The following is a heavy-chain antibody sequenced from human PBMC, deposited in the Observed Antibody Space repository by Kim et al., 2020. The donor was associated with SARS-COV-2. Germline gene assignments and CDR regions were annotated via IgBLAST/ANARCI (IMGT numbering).Heavy chain of an antibody. J-gene: IGHJ3*01. V-gene: IGHV3-7*01. Sequence: KDYLESIKGRFIISRDNARNAVFLQINRLRAEDTALYYCARDPYTKAFDLWGRGTRVTVSS. CDR2: K. D-gene: IGHD1-1*01. CDR3: ARDPYTKAFDL.